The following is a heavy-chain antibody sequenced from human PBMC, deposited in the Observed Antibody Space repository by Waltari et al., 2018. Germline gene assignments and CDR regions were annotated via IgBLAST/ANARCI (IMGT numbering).Heavy chain of an antibody. V-gene: IGHV4-61*02. J-gene: IGHJ3*02. Sequence: QVQLQESGPGLVKPSQTLSLTCTFSGGSISSCRSHWSWIRQPAGKGLEWIGRIYTGGSTNYNPSLKSRVTISVDTSKNQFSLKLSSVTAADTAVYYCARELFMVRGNYAAFDIWGQGTMVTVSS. CDR2: IYTGGST. D-gene: IGHD3-10*01. CDR3: ARELFMVRGNYAAFDI. CDR1: GGSISSCRSH.